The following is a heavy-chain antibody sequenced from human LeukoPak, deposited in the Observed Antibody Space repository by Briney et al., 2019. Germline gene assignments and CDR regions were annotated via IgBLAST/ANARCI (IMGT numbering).Heavy chain of an antibody. D-gene: IGHD5-18*01. V-gene: IGHV3-21*01. CDR1: GFTFSSYS. CDR2: ISSSSSYI. Sequence: GGSLRLSCAASGFTFSSYSMNWVRQAPGKGLEWVSSISSSSSYIYYADSVKGRFTISRDNAKNSLYLQMNSLRAEDTAVYYCARERGTAMVGYYFDYWGQGTLVTVSS. J-gene: IGHJ4*02. CDR3: ARERGTAMVGYYFDY.